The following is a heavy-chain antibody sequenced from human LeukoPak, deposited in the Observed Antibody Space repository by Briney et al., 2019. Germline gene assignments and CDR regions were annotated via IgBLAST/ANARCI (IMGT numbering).Heavy chain of an antibody. Sequence: ASVKVSCKASGGSFSSYAISWVRQAPGQWLEWMGGIIPIFGTANYAQKFQGRVTITADESTSTAYMELSSLRSEDTAVYYCARVRIKTPYGMDVWGQGTTVTVSS. V-gene: IGHV1-69*13. CDR3: ARVRIKTPYGMDV. CDR2: IIPIFGTA. CDR1: GGSFSSYA. J-gene: IGHJ6*02.